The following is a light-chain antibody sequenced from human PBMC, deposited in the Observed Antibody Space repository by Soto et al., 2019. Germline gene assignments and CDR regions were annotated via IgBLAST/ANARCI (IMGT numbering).Light chain of an antibody. Sequence: DIQMTQSPSSLSASVGDRVTITCRASQGISNYLAWYQQKPGKVPKLLIYAASTMATGIPARFSGSGSGTEFTLTISSLQSEDFAVYYCQQYNNWPPVTFGQGTRLEIK. CDR3: QQYNNWPPVT. CDR1: QGISNY. J-gene: IGKJ5*01. V-gene: IGKV1-27*01. CDR2: AAS.